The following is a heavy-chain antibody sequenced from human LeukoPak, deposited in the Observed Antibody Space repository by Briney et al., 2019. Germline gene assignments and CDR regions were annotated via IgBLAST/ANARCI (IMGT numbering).Heavy chain of an antibody. V-gene: IGHV4-61*01. CDR2: IYYSGST. J-gene: IGHJ4*02. CDR1: GGSVSSGSYY. CDR3: ARRVYGSGNHFDY. D-gene: IGHD3-10*01. Sequence: PSETLSLTCTVSGGSVSSGSYYWSWIRQPPGKGLEWIGHIYYSGSTNYNPSLKSRVSISVDTSKNQFSLKLSSVTAADTAVYYCARRVYGSGNHFDYWGQGTLVTVSS.